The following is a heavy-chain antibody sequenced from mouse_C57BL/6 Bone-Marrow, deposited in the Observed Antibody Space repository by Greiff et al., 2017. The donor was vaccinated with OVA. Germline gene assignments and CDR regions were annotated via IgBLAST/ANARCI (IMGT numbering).Heavy chain of an antibody. CDR3: TGSWRFAY. V-gene: IGHV14-1*01. CDR1: GFNIKDYY. J-gene: IGHJ3*01. Sequence: EVKLQQSGAELVRPGASVKLSCTASGFNIKDYYMHWVKQRPEQGLEWIGRIDPEDGDTEYAPKFQGKATMTADTSSNPAYLQLSSLTSEDTAVYYCTGSWRFAYWGQGTLVTVSA. CDR2: IDPEDGDT.